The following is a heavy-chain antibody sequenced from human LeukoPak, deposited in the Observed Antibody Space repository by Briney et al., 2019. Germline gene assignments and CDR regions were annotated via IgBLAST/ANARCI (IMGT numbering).Heavy chain of an antibody. D-gene: IGHD4/OR15-4a*01. CDR2: ISGSSGST. Sequence: GGSLRLSCAASGFTFSSYAVNWVRQAPGKGLEWVSAISGSSGSTHYSDSVKGRFTISRDNSKNTLYLQMNSLRAEDTAVYYCARRAGAYSHPYDYWGQGTLVTVSS. J-gene: IGHJ4*02. V-gene: IGHV3-23*01. CDR1: GFTFSSYA. CDR3: ARRAGAYSHPYDY.